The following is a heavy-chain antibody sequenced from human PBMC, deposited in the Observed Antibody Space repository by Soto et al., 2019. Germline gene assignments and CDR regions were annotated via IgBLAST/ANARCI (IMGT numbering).Heavy chain of an antibody. CDR1: GYTFTGYY. V-gene: IGHV1-2*04. J-gene: IGHJ6*02. CDR2: INPNSGGT. Sequence: QVQLVQSGAEVKKPGASVKVSCKASGYTFTGYYMHWVRQAPGQGLEWMGWINPNSGGTNYAQKFQGWVTMTRNTSTSTAYRELSRLRSDDTAVYYCARALRDSSSWNDYYGMDVWGQGTTVTVSS. D-gene: IGHD6-13*01. CDR3: ARALRDSSSWNDYYGMDV.